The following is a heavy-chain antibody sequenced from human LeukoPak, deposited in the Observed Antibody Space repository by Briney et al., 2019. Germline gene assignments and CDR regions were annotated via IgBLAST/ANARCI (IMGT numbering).Heavy chain of an antibody. CDR3: AKSFLYDSSGYYVAFDI. CDR2: ISSSSSYI. V-gene: IGHV3-21*04. J-gene: IGHJ3*02. D-gene: IGHD3-22*01. CDR1: GFTFSSYS. Sequence: PGGSLRLSCAVSGFTFSSYSMNWVRQAPGKGLEWVSSISSSSSYIYYADSVKGRFTISRDNAKNSLYLEMNSLRAEDTAVYYCAKSFLYDSSGYYVAFDIWGQGTMVTVSS.